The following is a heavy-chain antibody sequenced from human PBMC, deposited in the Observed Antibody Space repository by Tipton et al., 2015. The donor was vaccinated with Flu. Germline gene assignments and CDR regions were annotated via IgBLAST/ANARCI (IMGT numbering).Heavy chain of an antibody. CDR2: ICHSGNT. Sequence: TLSLTCTVSGASINNGGYFWSWIRQSAGKGLEWIANICHSGNTYHNPSLKSRVTISVDKSKNQFSLKLSSVTAADTAVYYCARRDYSNYVSEPKNWFGPWGQGTLVTVS. CDR1: GASINNGGYF. D-gene: IGHD4-11*01. J-gene: IGHJ5*02. V-gene: IGHV4-61*09. CDR3: ARRDYSNYVSEPKNWFGP.